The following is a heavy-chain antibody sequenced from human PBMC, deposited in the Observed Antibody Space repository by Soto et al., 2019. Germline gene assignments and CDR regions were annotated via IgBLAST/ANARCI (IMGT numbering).Heavy chain of an antibody. Sequence: GGSLRLSCAASGFTFSNAWMNWVRQAPGKGLEWVGRIKSKTDGGTTDYAAPVKGRFTISRDDSKNTLYLQMNSLKTEDTAVYYCTTDSKLLWFGESYGMDVWGQGTTVTVSS. CDR2: IKSKTDGGTT. CDR1: GFTFSNAW. CDR3: TTDSKLLWFGESYGMDV. D-gene: IGHD3-10*01. J-gene: IGHJ6*02. V-gene: IGHV3-15*07.